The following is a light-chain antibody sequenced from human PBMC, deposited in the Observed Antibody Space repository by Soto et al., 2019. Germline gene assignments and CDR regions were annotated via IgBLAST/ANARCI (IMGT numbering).Light chain of an antibody. Sequence: QSVLTQPPSASGTPGQRVTISCSGSSPNLGSTTVNWYQHLPGTAPKLLIYSNYLRPSGVPDRFSGSKSGTSATLGITGFQTGDEADYYCGSWDSSLSAYVLGTGTKVTV. J-gene: IGLJ1*01. CDR3: GSWDSSLSAYV. V-gene: IGLV1-44*01. CDR2: SNY. CDR1: SPNLGSTT.